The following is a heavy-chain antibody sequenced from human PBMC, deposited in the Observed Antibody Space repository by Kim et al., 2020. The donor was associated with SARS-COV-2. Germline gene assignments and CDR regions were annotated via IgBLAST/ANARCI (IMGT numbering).Heavy chain of an antibody. D-gene: IGHD3-9*01. V-gene: IGHV3-23*01. CDR3: AKRTRNYDILTGYKNPFDY. Sequence: GRFTISRDNSKNTLYLQMNSLRAEDTAVYYCAKRTRNYDILTGYKNPFDYWGQGTLVTVSS. J-gene: IGHJ4*02.